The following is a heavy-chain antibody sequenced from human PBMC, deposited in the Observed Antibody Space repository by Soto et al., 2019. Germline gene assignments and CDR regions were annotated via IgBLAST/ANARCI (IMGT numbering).Heavy chain of an antibody. CDR3: ASWAGRVLDFGGPFDY. CDR1: GEFFTTYG. Sequence: QVELVQSGAEVKNPGASVTVSCKASGEFFTTYGISWVRKAPGQGLEWMGWISTYNTNTNNAPKFQGRLLLTADTPTTTAHIELRSLRPYDTAGYDCASWAGRVLDFGGPFDYWGQGPLVTLSP. V-gene: IGHV1-18*04. CDR2: ISTYNTNT. D-gene: IGHD4-17*01. J-gene: IGHJ4*02.